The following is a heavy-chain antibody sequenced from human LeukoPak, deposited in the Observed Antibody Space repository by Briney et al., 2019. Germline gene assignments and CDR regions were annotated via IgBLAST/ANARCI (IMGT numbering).Heavy chain of an antibody. J-gene: IGHJ6*04. V-gene: IGHV3-11*06. Sequence: GGSLRLSCAASGFTFSDYYMSWIRQAPGKGLEWVSYISSSSSYTNYADSVKGRFTISRDNAKNSLYLQMNSLRAEDTAVYYCARDIVVVPAAAYYYYYGMDVWGKGTTVTVSS. CDR1: GFTFSDYY. CDR2: ISSSSSYT. CDR3: ARDIVVVPAAAYYYYYGMDV. D-gene: IGHD2-2*01.